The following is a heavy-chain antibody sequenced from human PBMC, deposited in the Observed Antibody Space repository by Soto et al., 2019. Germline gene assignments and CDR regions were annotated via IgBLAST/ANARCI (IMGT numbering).Heavy chain of an antibody. D-gene: IGHD6-13*01. V-gene: IGHV6-1*01. CDR3: ARDGQQLVLSHYYGMDV. Sequence: SQTLSLTCAISGDSVSSNSAAWNWIRQSPSRGLEWLGRTYYRSKWYNDYAVSVKSRITINPDTSKNQFSLQLNSVTPEDTAVYYCARDGQQLVLSHYYGMDVWGQGTTVTVSS. CDR2: TYYRSKWYN. CDR1: GDSVSSNSAA. J-gene: IGHJ6*02.